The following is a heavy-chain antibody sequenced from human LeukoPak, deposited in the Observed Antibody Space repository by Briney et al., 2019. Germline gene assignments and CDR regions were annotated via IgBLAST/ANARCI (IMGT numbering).Heavy chain of an antibody. CDR1: GFTFSNYN. Sequence: GGSLRLSCAASGFTFSNYNMNWVRQAPGKGLEWVSSISSSSSYIYYADSVKGRFTISRDNAKKSLYLQMNSLRAEDAAVYYCARVTSGWSSNWFDPWGQGTLVSVSS. CDR2: ISSSSSYI. V-gene: IGHV3-21*01. CDR3: ARVTSGWSSNWFDP. J-gene: IGHJ5*02. D-gene: IGHD6-19*01.